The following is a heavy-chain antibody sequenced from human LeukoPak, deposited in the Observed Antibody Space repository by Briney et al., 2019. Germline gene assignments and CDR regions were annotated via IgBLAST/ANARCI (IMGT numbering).Heavy chain of an antibody. CDR1: GYSFTDYY. Sequence: ASVKVSCKASGYSFTDYYIHWVRQAPGQGLEWMGWINPNSGGTNYAQKFQGRVTMTRDTSISTAYMELSSLRSEDTAVYYCARGRNYDYVWGSYRLRESDGDAFDIWGQGTMVTVSS. J-gene: IGHJ3*02. D-gene: IGHD3-16*02. V-gene: IGHV1-2*02. CDR3: ARGRNYDYVWGSYRLRESDGDAFDI. CDR2: INPNSGGT.